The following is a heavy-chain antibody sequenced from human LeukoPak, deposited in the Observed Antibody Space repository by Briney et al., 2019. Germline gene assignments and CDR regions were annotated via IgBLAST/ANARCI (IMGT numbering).Heavy chain of an antibody. V-gene: IGHV1-18*01. CDR2: ISAYNGNT. CDR3: ARVVVVVPAAIRNYYYYYYMDV. J-gene: IGHJ6*03. CDR1: GYTFTSYG. D-gene: IGHD2-2*02. Sequence: ASVKVSCKASGYTFTSYGISWVRQAPGQGLEWMGWISAYNGNTNYAQKLQGRVTMTTDTSTSTAYMGLRSLRSDDTAVYYCARVVVVVPAAIRNYYYYYYMDVWGKGTTVTVSS.